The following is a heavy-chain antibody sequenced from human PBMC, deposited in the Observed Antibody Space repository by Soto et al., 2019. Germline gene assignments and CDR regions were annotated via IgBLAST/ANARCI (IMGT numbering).Heavy chain of an antibody. D-gene: IGHD6-6*01. V-gene: IGHV4-31*03. CDR1: GGSISSGGYY. J-gene: IGHJ4*02. CDR3: ARGLGVYSRSSLPFDY. Sequence: PSETLSLTCTVSGGSISSGGYYWSWIRQHPGKGLEWIGYIYYSGSTYYNPSLKSRVTISVDTSKNQFSLKLSSVTAADTAVYYCARGLGVYSRSSLPFDYWGQGTLVTVSS. CDR2: IYYSGST.